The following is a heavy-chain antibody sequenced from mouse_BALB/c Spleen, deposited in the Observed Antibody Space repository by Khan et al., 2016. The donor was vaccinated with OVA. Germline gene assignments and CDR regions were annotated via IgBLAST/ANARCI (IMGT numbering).Heavy chain of an antibody. D-gene: IGHD4-1*01. CDR3: ADHLTGSFVY. CDR2: ISSGGDYT. Sequence: HLVESGGDLVKPGGSLKLSCAASGFTFSSYSMSWVRQTPDKRLEWVASISSGGDYTYYPDSVKGRFTISRDNAKNTLYLLMSDLQSEDTAMYFCADHLTGSFVYWGQGTLVTVSA. J-gene: IGHJ3*01. CDR1: GFTFSSYS. V-gene: IGHV5-6*01.